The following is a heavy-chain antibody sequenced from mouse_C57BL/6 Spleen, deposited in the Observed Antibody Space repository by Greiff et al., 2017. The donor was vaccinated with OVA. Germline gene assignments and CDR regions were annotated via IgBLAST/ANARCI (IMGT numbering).Heavy chain of an antibody. CDR1: GYTFTDYY. V-gene: IGHV1-19*01. CDR3: ARGSYYDY. Sequence: SGPVLVKPGASVKMSCKASGYTFTDYYMNWVKQSHGQCLEWIGVINPYNGGTSYNQKFKGKATLTVDQSSSTSYMESNSLTTEDSAVNDYARGSYYDYWGQGTTLTVSS. CDR2: INPYNGGT. J-gene: IGHJ2*01.